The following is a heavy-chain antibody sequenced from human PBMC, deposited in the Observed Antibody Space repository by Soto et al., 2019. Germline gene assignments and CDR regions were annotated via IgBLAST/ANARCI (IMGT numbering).Heavy chain of an antibody. V-gene: IGHV1-3*01. J-gene: IGHJ4*02. CDR1: GYTFTSYA. CDR3: AVEFYYGSSGYPFDY. CDR2: INAGNGNT. Sequence: GASVKVSCKASGYTFTSYAMHWVRQAPGQRLEWMGWINAGNGNTKYSQKFRGRVTITRDTSASTAYMELSSLRSEDTAVYYCAVEFYYGSSGYPFDYWGQGTLVTVSS. D-gene: IGHD3-22*01.